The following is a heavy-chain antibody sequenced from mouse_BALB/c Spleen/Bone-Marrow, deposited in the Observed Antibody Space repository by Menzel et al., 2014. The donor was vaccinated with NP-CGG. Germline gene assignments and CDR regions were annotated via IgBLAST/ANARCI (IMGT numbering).Heavy chain of an antibody. CDR3: ARLHYYGYLVV. J-gene: IGHJ1*01. D-gene: IGHD1-1*01. CDR1: GFDFSSYW. CDR2: INPESSTI. Sequence: EVQLVESGGGLVQPGGSLKPSCAASGFDFSSYWMSWVRQAPGKGLEWIGEINPESSTINYTPSLKDKFIISRDNAKNTLYLQMSKVRAEDTALYYCARLHYYGYLVVWGAGTPVTVSA. V-gene: IGHV4-1*02.